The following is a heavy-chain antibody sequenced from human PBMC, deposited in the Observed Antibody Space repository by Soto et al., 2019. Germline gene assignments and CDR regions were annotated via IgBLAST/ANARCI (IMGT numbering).Heavy chain of an antibody. D-gene: IGHD3-3*01. CDR1: GYTFTSYA. V-gene: IGHV1-3*01. CDR2: INAGNGNT. Sequence: ASVKVSCKASGYTFTSYAMHWVRQAPGQRLEWMGWINAGNGNTKYSQKFQGRVTTTRDTSASTAYMELSSLRSEDTAVYYCARASGLHLYYYGMDVWGQGTTVTVSS. J-gene: IGHJ6*02. CDR3: ARASGLHLYYYGMDV.